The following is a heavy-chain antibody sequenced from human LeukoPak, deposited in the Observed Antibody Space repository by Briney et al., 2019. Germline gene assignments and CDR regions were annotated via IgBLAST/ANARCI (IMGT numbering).Heavy chain of an antibody. D-gene: IGHD1-26*01. CDR1: GFTFTNCA. V-gene: IGHV3-23*01. Sequence: PGGSLRLSCAASGFTFTNCAMTWVRQTPGKGLEWVSSISRSGASTYYADSVRGRFTISRDNSKNTVYLQMNGLSVEDTALYYCAKDQSRVGASDPFDSWGQGTQVTVSS. J-gene: IGHJ5*01. CDR3: AKDQSRVGASDPFDS. CDR2: ISRSGAST.